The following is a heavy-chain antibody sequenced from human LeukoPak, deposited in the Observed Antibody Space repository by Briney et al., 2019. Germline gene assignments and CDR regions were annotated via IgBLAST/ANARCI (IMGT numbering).Heavy chain of an antibody. CDR1: GFTFSSYG. D-gene: IGHD6-13*01. Sequence: GGSLRLSCAASGFTFSSYGMHWVRQAPGKGLEWVAFIRYDGSNKYYADSVKGRFTISRDSSKNTLYLQMNSLRAEDTAVYYCAKDQACRQLGYYYYVDVWGKGTTFTVSS. J-gene: IGHJ6*03. CDR3: AKDQACRQLGYYYYVDV. V-gene: IGHV3-30*02. CDR2: IRYDGSNK.